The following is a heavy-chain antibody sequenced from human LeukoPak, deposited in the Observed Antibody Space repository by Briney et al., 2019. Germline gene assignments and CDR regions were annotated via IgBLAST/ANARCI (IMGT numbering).Heavy chain of an antibody. CDR2: INTDGTVT. D-gene: IGHD6-19*01. Sequence: GGSLRLSCAASGFTFSKYWMLWVRQAPGKGLESVSRINTDGTVTTYADSVKGRFTVSRDNADNTMFLQTNSVRDEDTAVYYCATKQWLAPPPDSWGQGTPVTVSS. CDR1: GFTFSKYW. V-gene: IGHV3-74*01. CDR3: ATKQWLAPPPDS. J-gene: IGHJ4*02.